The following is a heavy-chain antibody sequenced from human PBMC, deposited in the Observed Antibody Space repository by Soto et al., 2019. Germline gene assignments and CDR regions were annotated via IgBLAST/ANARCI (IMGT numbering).Heavy chain of an antibody. CDR1: GYSINRGYY. J-gene: IGHJ5*02. CDR3: ARDINSYGYGGWFDP. CDR2: IYYSGST. Sequence: SETLSLTCRVSGYSINRGYYWSWIRQPPGKGLEWIGYIYYSGSTNYNPPLKSRVTISVDTSKNQFSLKLSSVTAADTAVYYCARDINSYGYGGWFDPWGQGTLVTVSS. V-gene: IGHV4-59*01. D-gene: IGHD5-18*01.